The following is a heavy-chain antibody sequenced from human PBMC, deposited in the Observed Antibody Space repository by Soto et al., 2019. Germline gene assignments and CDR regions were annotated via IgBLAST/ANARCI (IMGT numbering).Heavy chain of an antibody. D-gene: IGHD1-26*01. CDR2: IIPIFGTA. CDR1: GGTFSSYA. CDR3: ARDTEWELRPLVLMAV. V-gene: IGHV1-69*13. J-gene: IGHJ6*02. Sequence: SVKVSCKASGGTFSSYAISWVRQAPGQGLEWMGGIIPIFGTANYAQKFQGRVTITADESTSTAYMELSSLRSEDTAVYYCARDTEWELRPLVLMAVWGQGTTVTVSS.